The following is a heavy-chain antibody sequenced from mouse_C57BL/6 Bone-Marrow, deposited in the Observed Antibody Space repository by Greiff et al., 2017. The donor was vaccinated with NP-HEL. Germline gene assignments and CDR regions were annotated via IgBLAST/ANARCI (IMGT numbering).Heavy chain of an antibody. V-gene: IGHV5-12*01. Sequence: DVMLVESGGGLVQPGGSLKLSCAASGFTFSDYYMYWVRQTPEKRLEWVAYISNGGGSTYYPDTVKGRFTISRDNAKNTLYLQMSRLKSEDTAMYYCARQLGFAYWGQGTLVTVSA. CDR1: GFTFSDYY. J-gene: IGHJ3*01. CDR2: ISNGGGST. CDR3: ARQLGFAY. D-gene: IGHD4-1*01.